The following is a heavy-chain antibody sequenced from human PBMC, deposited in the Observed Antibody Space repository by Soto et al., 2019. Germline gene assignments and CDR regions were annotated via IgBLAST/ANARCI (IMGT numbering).Heavy chain of an antibody. CDR3: ARAPIVVVPAAISGFVDWFDP. CDR1: GYTFTSYD. CDR2: MNPNSGNT. Sequence: ASVKGSCRASGYTFTSYDINWGRQATGQGLEWMGWMNPNSGNTGYAQKFQGRVTMTRSTSISTAYMELRSLRSEDTAVYYCARAPIVVVPAAISGFVDWFDPSGQGTLVTVSS. J-gene: IGHJ5*02. V-gene: IGHV1-8*01. D-gene: IGHD2-2*02.